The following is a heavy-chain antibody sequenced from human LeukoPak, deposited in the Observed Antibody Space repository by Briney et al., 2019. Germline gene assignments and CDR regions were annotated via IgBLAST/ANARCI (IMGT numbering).Heavy chain of an antibody. J-gene: IGHJ3*02. Sequence: SETLSLTCTVSGGSISSYYWSWVRQPPGEGLEWIGYAYYSGSTNYNPSLESRVTISVDTSKNQFSLKLTSVTAADTAVYYCARPHSGFNGGAFDIWGQGTMVTVSS. CDR1: GGSISSYY. CDR3: ARPHSGFNGGAFDI. V-gene: IGHV4-59*01. CDR2: AYYSGST. D-gene: IGHD5-12*01.